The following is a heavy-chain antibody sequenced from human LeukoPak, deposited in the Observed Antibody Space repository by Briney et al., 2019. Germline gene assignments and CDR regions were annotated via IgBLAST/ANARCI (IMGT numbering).Heavy chain of an antibody. V-gene: IGHV3-66*04. D-gene: IGHD5-12*01. CDR2: IYRGGST. J-gene: IGHJ4*02. CDR3: ARLWGDATIFDL. CDR1: GFTFSDYY. Sequence: PGGSLRLSCAASGFTFSDYYMSWIRQAPGKGLEWVSVIYRGGSTYYADSVKGRFTISRDNSKNTLYLQMNSLRVEDTAIYYCARLWGDATIFDLWGQGTLVTVSS.